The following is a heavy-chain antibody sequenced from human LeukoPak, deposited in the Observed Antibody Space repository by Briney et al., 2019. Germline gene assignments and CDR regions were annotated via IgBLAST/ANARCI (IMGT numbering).Heavy chain of an antibody. CDR2: TRYDGSDK. Sequence: PGGSLRLSCAASGFTFSSYGMHWVRQAPGKGLEWVAFTRYDGSDKYYVDSVKGRFTIPRDNSKNTLYLQMNSLRAEDTAMYFCAKDRHVWGYSYGQTFDYWGQGTLVIVSS. J-gene: IGHJ4*02. CDR1: GFTFSSYG. CDR3: AKDRHVWGYSYGQTFDY. D-gene: IGHD5-18*01. V-gene: IGHV3-30*02.